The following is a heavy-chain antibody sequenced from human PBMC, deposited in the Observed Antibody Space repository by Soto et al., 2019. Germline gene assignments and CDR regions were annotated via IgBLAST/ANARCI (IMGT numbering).Heavy chain of an antibody. V-gene: IGHV4-61*01. Sequence: SETLSLTCSVSGGSVSNKTYYWSWIRQPPGKRLEWIGYVYYSGTTNYNPSLKSRVTISVDLSKNQFFLRLSSVTPADTALYYCARTTAVPNTLRSRYFFDYWGQGTLVTVSS. D-gene: IGHD4-17*01. J-gene: IGHJ4*02. CDR1: GGSVSNKTYY. CDR2: VYYSGTT. CDR3: ARTTAVPNTLRSRYFFDY.